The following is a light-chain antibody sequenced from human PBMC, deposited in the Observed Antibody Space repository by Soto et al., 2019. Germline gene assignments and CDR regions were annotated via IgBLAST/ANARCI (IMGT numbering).Light chain of an antibody. CDR2: DAS. Sequence: DIQMTQSPSTLSASVGDRVPITCRASQSISSWLAWYQQKPGKAPKLLIYDASSLESGVPSRFSGSGSGTEFTLTISSLQPDYFATYYCQQFAISTTFGQGTKVDIK. V-gene: IGKV1-5*01. J-gene: IGKJ1*01. CDR1: QSISSW. CDR3: QQFAISTT.